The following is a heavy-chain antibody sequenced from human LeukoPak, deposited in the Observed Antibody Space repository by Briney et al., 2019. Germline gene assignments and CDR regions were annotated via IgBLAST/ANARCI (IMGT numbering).Heavy chain of an antibody. CDR1: GFTVSSNY. CDR3: AKDPPPRAMYYFDY. CDR2: IYSGGST. Sequence: GGSLRLSCAASGFTVSSNYMSWVRQAPGKGLEWVSVIYSGGSTYYADSVKGRFTISRDNSKNTLYLQMNSLRAEDTAVYYCAKDPPPRAMYYFDYWGQGTLVTVSS. J-gene: IGHJ4*02. V-gene: IGHV3-66*01.